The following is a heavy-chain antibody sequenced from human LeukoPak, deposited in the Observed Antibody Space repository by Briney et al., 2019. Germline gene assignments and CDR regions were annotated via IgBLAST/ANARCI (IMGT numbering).Heavy chain of an antibody. Sequence: SETLSLTCSVSGGSVSSASYYWSWIRQPPGTGLEWIGNIHYSGSTKYIPSLKSRVTISVDTSTNQFSLNLSSVTAADTALYYCARDSGGPIPGAIYAFDYWGQGYLVTVSS. V-gene: IGHV4-61*01. J-gene: IGHJ4*02. CDR1: GGSVSSASYY. CDR3: ARDSGGPIPGAIYAFDY. CDR2: IHYSGST. D-gene: IGHD2-2*02.